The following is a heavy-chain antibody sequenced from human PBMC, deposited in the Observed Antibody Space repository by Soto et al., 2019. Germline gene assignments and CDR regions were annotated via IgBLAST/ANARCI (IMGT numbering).Heavy chain of an antibody. CDR3: AYCESCGWPRYIDF. CDR2: ISDAGERT. D-gene: IGHD6-19*01. CDR1: GFTFNNYA. Sequence: GGSLRISCAATGFTFNNYAMTWVRRAAGKGLEWVSGISDAGERTNYADSVRGRFTVSRDNSRNTLYLQLNTLRVEDTADYFCAYCESCGWPRYIDFWGPGLLVTVSS. J-gene: IGHJ4*02. V-gene: IGHV3-23*01.